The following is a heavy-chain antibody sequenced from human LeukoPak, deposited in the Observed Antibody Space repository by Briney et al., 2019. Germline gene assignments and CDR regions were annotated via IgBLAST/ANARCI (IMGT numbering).Heavy chain of an antibody. Sequence: GASVKVSCKASGYTFTSYYMHWVRQAPGQGLEWMGIINPSGGSTSYAQKFQGRVTMTRDMSTSTVYMELSSLRPEDTAVYYCAREAQQLVCDYWGQGTLVTVSS. CDR1: GYTFTSYY. CDR3: AREAQQLVCDY. D-gene: IGHD6-13*01. J-gene: IGHJ4*02. V-gene: IGHV1-46*01. CDR2: INPSGGST.